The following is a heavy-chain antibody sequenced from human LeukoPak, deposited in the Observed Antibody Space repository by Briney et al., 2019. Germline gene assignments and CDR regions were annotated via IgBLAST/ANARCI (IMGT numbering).Heavy chain of an antibody. V-gene: IGHV4-30-2*01. J-gene: IGHJ5*02. Sequence: SETLSLTCAVSGGSISSGGYSWSWIRQPPGKGLEWIVYIYHSGSTYYNPSLKSRVTISVDRSKNQFSLKLSSVTAADTAVYYCARTAGIAAAGTRGVNWFDPWGQGTLVTVSS. CDR1: GGSISSGGYS. D-gene: IGHD6-13*01. CDR2: IYHSGST. CDR3: ARTAGIAAAGTRGVNWFDP.